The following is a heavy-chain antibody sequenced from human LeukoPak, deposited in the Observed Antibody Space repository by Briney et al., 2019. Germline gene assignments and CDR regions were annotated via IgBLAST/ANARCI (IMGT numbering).Heavy chain of an antibody. J-gene: IGHJ2*01. CDR3: ARDNGGDYWYSDI. Sequence: PSETLSLTCTVSGASISTYYWSWIRQPAGKGLEWIGRMYTSGSTNYNPSLKSRVTMSVDTSKNQLSLKLSSVTAADTAVYLCARDNGGDYWYSDIWGRGTLVTVSS. V-gene: IGHV4-4*07. D-gene: IGHD2-21*01. CDR2: MYTSGST. CDR1: GASISTYY.